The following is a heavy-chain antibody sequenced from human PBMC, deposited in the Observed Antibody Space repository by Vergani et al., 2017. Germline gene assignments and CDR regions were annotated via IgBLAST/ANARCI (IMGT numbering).Heavy chain of an antibody. CDR1: GFSFGNYA. V-gene: IGHV3-30-3*01. D-gene: IGHD1-20*01. CDR2: ISYDGTEK. J-gene: IGHJ4*02. Sequence: QVKLEESGGGVVQPGRSLRLSCAASGFSFGNYAMHWVRQAPGKGLEWVGVISYDGTEKKYADSVNGRFTISRDNSKKMMSLQMNSLRVEDTAVYYCARGGKGSIIGVTSTHLWGQGTQVSVS. CDR3: ARGGKGSIIGVTSTHL.